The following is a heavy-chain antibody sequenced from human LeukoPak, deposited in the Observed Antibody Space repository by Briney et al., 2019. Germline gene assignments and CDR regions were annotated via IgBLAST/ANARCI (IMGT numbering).Heavy chain of an antibody. CDR2: IYYSGST. J-gene: IGHJ4*02. CDR3: ARPADGHRNFDY. V-gene: IGHV4-39*01. CDR1: GGSISTSSYY. Sequence: SETLSLTCTVSGGSISTSSYYWGWIRQPPGKGLEWIGSIYYSGSTYYNPSLKSRVTISVDRSKNQFSLKLSSVTAADTAVYYCARPADGHRNFDYWGQGTLVTVSS. D-gene: IGHD5-24*01.